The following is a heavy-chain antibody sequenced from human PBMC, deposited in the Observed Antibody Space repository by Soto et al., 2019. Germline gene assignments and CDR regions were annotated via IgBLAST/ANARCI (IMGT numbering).Heavy chain of an antibody. CDR2: INHSGST. D-gene: IGHD3-10*01. Sequence: SETLSLTCAVYGGSFSGYYWSWIRQPPGKGLEWIGEINHSGSTNYNPSLKSRVTISVDTSKNQFSLKLSSVTAADTAVYYCARGLSTRPPITMVRGDDAFDIWGQGTMVTVSS. J-gene: IGHJ3*02. V-gene: IGHV4-34*01. CDR3: ARGLSTRPPITMVRGDDAFDI. CDR1: GGSFSGYY.